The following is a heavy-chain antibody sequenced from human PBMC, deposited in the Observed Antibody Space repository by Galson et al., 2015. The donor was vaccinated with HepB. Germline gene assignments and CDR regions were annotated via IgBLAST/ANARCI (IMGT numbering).Heavy chain of an antibody. CDR1: GFTFSSYA. Sequence: SLRLSCAASGFTFSSYAMHWVRQAPGKGLEWVAVISYNGSNKYYADSVKGRFTISRDNSKNTLYLQMNSLRAEDTAVYYCARDRVAALFDYWGQGTLVTVSS. CDR2: ISYNGSNK. J-gene: IGHJ4*02. CDR3: ARDRVAALFDY. D-gene: IGHD6-19*01. V-gene: IGHV3-30*04.